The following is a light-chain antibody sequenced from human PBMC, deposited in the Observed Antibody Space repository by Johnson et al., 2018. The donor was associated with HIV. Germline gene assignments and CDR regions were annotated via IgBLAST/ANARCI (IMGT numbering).Light chain of an antibody. CDR1: SSNIGNNY. CDR3: GTWDSSLSACV. J-gene: IGLJ1*01. Sequence: QSVLTQPPSVSAAPGQKVTISCSGSSSNIGNNYVSWYQQLPGTAPKLLIYENNKRPSGIPDRFSGSKSGTSATLGITGLQTGDEADYYCGTWDSSLSACVFGTETKVTVL. V-gene: IGLV1-51*02. CDR2: ENN.